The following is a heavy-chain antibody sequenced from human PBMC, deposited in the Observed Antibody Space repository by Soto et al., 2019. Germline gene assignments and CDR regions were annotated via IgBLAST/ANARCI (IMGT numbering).Heavy chain of an antibody. D-gene: IGHD1-7*01. V-gene: IGHV3-74*01. Sequence: GGSLRLSCAASGFTFSSYWMHWVRQAPGKGLMWVSRIHNDGSTTRYADSVKGRFTISRDNAKNTLYLQMSSLRVEDTAVYYCARDNWNSYWGQGTLVTAPQ. CDR1: GFTFSSYW. J-gene: IGHJ4*01. CDR2: IHNDGSTT. CDR3: ARDNWNSY.